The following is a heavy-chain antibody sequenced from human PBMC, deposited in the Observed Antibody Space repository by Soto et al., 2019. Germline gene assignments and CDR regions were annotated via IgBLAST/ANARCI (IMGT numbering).Heavy chain of an antibody. V-gene: IGHV1-8*02. CDR1: GYTFTNND. CDR3: ARMESSGSLNWFDP. J-gene: IGHJ5*02. D-gene: IGHD5-18*01. Sequence: ASVKVSCKASGYTFTNNDVSWVRQATGQGLEWMGWMNPGSGDTGYAQKFQGRVTMTRDISIATAYMELNSLTSEDTAIYYCARMESSGSLNWFDPWGQGTLVTGSS. CDR2: MNPGSGDT.